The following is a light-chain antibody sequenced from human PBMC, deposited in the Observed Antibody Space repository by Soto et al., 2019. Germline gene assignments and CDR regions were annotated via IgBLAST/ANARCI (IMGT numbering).Light chain of an antibody. V-gene: IGLV1-40*01. CDR2: GDT. CDR3: QSYDSSLSGYV. CDR1: SSNIGAGYD. Sequence: QAVVTQPPSVSGAPGQRVTISCTGSSSNIGAGYDVHWYQQLPGTAPKLLIYGDTNRPSGVPDRFSASKSGTSASLAITGLQAEDEADYYCQSYDSSLSGYVFGTGTKLTVL. J-gene: IGLJ1*01.